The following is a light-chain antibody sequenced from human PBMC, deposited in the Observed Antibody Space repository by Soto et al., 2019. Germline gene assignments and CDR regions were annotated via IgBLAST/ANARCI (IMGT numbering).Light chain of an antibody. Sequence: EVVMTQSPSTLSGSPGERATLSCRASQSVTTNMAWYQQKPGQAPRLLIYGASTRATGIPARFSGSGSGTDFTPTISSLQSEDFAVYYCQQYNNWPPWTFGQGTKVDIK. J-gene: IGKJ1*01. CDR1: QSVTTN. CDR2: GAS. CDR3: QQYNNWPPWT. V-gene: IGKV3-15*01.